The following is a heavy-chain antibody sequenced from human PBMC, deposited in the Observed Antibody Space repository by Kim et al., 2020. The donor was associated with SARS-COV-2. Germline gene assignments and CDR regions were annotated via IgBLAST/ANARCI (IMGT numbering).Heavy chain of an antibody. CDR3: ARGGHYCSSTSCYFHVNRLFDY. CDR1: GGSFSGYY. CDR2: INHSGST. D-gene: IGHD2-2*01. V-gene: IGHV4-34*01. J-gene: IGHJ4*02. Sequence: SETLSLTCAVYGGSFSGYYWSWIRQPPGKGLEWIGEINHSGSTNYNPSLKSRVTISVDTSKNQFSLKLSSVTAADTAVYYCARGGHYCSSTSCYFHVNRLFDYWGQGTLVTVSS.